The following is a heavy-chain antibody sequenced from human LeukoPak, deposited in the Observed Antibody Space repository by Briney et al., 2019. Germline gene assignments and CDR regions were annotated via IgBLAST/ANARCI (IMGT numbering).Heavy chain of an antibody. V-gene: IGHV3-30-3*01. CDR3: ATSPIPSDYYFDY. D-gene: IGHD2-21*01. CDR1: GFTFSAYV. Sequence: PGKSLRLSCAASGFTFSAYVVHWVRQAPGKGLEWVTLISYDGSNTYYADSVKGRFTISRDNSQNTLYLQMNSLRAEDTAVYFCATSPIPSDYYFDYWGQGTLVTVSS. CDR2: ISYDGSNT. J-gene: IGHJ4*02.